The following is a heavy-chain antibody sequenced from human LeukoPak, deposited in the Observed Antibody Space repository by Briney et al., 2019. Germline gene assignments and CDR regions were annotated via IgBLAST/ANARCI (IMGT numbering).Heavy chain of an antibody. Sequence: GGSLRLSCAVSGFTFSSYAMSWVRQAPGKGLEWVSAISGSGGSTYYADFVKGRFTISRDNSKITLYLQMNSLTAEDKAVYDCAKDTYSSSSSDYWGQGTLVTVSS. CDR3: AKDTYSSSSSDY. D-gene: IGHD6-13*01. V-gene: IGHV3-23*01. J-gene: IGHJ4*02. CDR2: ISGSGGST. CDR1: GFTFSSYA.